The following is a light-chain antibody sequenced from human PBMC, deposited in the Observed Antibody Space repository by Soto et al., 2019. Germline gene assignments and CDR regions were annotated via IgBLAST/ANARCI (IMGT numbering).Light chain of an antibody. V-gene: IGLV2-14*01. CDR2: EVS. CDR3: SSYTSSSPVI. Sequence: QSVLTQPASVSGSPGQSITISCTGTSSDVGGYNYGSWYQQHPGKAPKLMIYEVSNRPSGVSNRFSGSKSGNTASLTISGLQAEDEAAYFCSSYTSSSPVIFGGGTKLTVL. CDR1: SSDVGGYNY. J-gene: IGLJ2*01.